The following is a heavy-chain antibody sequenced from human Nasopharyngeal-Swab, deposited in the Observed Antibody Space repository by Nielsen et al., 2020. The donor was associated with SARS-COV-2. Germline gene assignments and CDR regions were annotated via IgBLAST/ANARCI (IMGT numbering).Heavy chain of an antibody. CDR2: ISGSGGST. CDR1: GFTFSSYA. V-gene: IGHV3-23*01. J-gene: IGHJ6*02. Sequence: GESLKISCAASGFTFSSYAMSWVRQAPGKGLEWVSAISGSGGSTYYADSVKGRFTISRDNSKNTLHLQMNSLRAEDTAVYYCAKRAIFVTHYYYGMDVWGQGTTVTVSS. CDR3: AKRAIFVTHYYYGMDV. D-gene: IGHD3-3*01.